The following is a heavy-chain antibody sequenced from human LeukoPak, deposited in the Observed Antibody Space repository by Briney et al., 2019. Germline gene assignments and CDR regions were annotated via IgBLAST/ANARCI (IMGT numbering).Heavy chain of an antibody. J-gene: IGHJ4*02. Sequence: GGSLRLACAASGFTFSSYGMRWVRQAPGGGRGWVSAVSGIGGSTYYAEYVKGRVTISRDNSKNTLYLQMNSLRAEDTAVYYCAKDPHVGAGSGFDYWGQGTLVTVSS. CDR3: AKDPHVGAGSGFDY. CDR2: VSGIGGST. CDR1: GFTFSSYG. V-gene: IGHV3-23*01. D-gene: IGHD1-26*01.